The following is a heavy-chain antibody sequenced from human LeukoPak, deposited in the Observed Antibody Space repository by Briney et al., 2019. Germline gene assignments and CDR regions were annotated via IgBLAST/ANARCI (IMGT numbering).Heavy chain of an antibody. V-gene: IGHV3-48*01. CDR2: ISSSSSAT. J-gene: IGHJ4*02. D-gene: IGHD6-13*01. Sequence: GGSLRLSCAASGFTFSSYSMTWVRQAPGKGLEWVSHISSSSSATYYADSVKGRFTISRDNSKNTLYLQMNSLRAEDTAVYYCAKDLVSSSWTRYFDYWGQGTLVTVSS. CDR1: GFTFSSYS. CDR3: AKDLVSSSWTRYFDY.